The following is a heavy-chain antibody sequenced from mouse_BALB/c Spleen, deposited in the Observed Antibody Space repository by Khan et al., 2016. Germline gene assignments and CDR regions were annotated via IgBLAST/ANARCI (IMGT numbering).Heavy chain of an antibody. Sequence: DLVKPGASVKLSCKASGYTFTSYWINWIKQRPGQGLEWIGRIAPGSGSAYYNEMFKGKATLTVDTSSSTAYIQLSSLSSEDSAVXCCAREGAVPLMDYWGQGTSVTVSS. J-gene: IGHJ4*01. V-gene: IGHV1S41*01. CDR1: GYTFTSYW. D-gene: IGHD1-1*01. CDR2: IAPGSGSA. CDR3: AREGAVPLMDY.